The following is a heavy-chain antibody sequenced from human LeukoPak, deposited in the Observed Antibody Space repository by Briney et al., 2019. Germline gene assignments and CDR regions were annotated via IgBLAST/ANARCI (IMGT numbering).Heavy chain of an antibody. CDR1: GYTFTGYY. D-gene: IGHD3-22*01. Sequence: ASVKVSCKASGYTFTGYYMHWVRQAPGQGLEWMGWINPNSGGTNYAQKFQGRVTMTRDTSISTAYMELSRLRSDDTAVYYCARASSSSGHIKGGTLPTDYWGQGTLVTVSS. CDR3: ARASSSSGHIKGGTLPTDY. V-gene: IGHV1-2*02. J-gene: IGHJ4*02. CDR2: INPNSGGT.